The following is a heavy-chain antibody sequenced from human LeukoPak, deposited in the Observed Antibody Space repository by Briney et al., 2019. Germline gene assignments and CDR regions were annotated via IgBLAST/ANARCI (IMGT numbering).Heavy chain of an antibody. Sequence: PSETLSLTCTVSGGSLSNYYWSWIPQPPGKGLVGSGYIYYSESTNYNPSLKSRVPISVDTSKTQFSLKLRSVTAADTAVYYCARLPAQNWFDPWGQGTLVTVST. D-gene: IGHD2-2*01. CDR2: IYYSEST. CDR3: ARLPAQNWFDP. J-gene: IGHJ5*02. CDR1: GGSLSNYY. V-gene: IGHV4-59*08.